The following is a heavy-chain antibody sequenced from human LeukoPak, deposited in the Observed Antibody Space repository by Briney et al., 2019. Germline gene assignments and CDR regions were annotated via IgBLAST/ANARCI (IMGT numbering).Heavy chain of an antibody. CDR1: QFTFSNYW. V-gene: IGHV3-7*01. CDR3: ATTVPGYPDDHSDN. CDR2: TSQDGTSN. J-gene: IGHJ4*02. D-gene: IGHD6-19*01. Sequence: GGSLRLSCAASQFTFSNYWMSWVRQAPGKGLERVAHTSQDGTSNYYVDSVKGRFTISRDNAENSLYLQMDSLRAEDTAVYYCATTVPGYPDDHSDNRGQGTLVTVSS.